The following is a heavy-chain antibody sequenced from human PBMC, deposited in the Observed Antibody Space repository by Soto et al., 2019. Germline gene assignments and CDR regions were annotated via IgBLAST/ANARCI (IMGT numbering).Heavy chain of an antibody. CDR2: IKQDGSEK. V-gene: IGHV3-7*01. CDR3: ARDRSTYYYDSSGYLDY. D-gene: IGHD3-22*01. J-gene: IGHJ4*02. CDR1: GFTFSSYR. Sequence: EVQLVESGGGLVQPGGSLRLSCAASGFTFSSYRMSWVRQAPGKGLEWVANIKQDGSEKYYVDSVKGRFTISRDNAKNSLYLQMNSLRAEDTAVYYCARDRSTYYYDSSGYLDYWGQGTLVTVSS.